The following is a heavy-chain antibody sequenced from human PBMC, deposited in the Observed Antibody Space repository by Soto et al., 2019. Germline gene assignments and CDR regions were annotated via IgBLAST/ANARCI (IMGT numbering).Heavy chain of an antibody. Sequence: QVQLQESGPGLVKPSETLSLTCTVSGGSISSYYWSWIRQPPGKGLEWIGYIYYSGSTNYNPSLKSRVTISVDTSKNQFSLKLSSVTAADTAVYYCARDRGWEPTGFDYWGQGTLVTVSS. CDR1: GGSISSYY. V-gene: IGHV4-59*01. D-gene: IGHD1-26*01. CDR3: ARDRGWEPTGFDY. CDR2: IYYSGST. J-gene: IGHJ4*02.